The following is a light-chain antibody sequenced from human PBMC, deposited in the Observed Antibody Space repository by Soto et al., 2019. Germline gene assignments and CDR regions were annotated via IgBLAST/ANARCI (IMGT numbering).Light chain of an antibody. J-gene: IGKJ2*01. V-gene: IGKV3-20*01. CDR2: GAS. Sequence: EIVLTQSPGTLSLSPGERATLSRRASQSVSSSYLAWYQQKPGQAPRLLIYGASSRATGIPDRFSGSGSGTDFTLTISRLEPEDSAVYYCQQYGSSLMYTFGQGTKLEIK. CDR1: QSVSSSY. CDR3: QQYGSSLMYT.